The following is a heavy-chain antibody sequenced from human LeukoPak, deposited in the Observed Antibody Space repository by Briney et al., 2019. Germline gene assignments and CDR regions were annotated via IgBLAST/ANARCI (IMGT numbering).Heavy chain of an antibody. CDR2: IYDSGSA. J-gene: IGHJ6*02. V-gene: IGHV4-31*03. Sequence: SQTLSLTCIVSGGSISSGGYYWSSIRQHPGKGLDWIGYIYDSGSAYYSPSLKSRVTLSVDTSKNQFSLKLSSGTAADTAVYYCARGTSVGGMDVWGQGTTVTVS. D-gene: IGHD2-15*01. CDR1: GGSISSGGYY. CDR3: ARGTSVGGMDV.